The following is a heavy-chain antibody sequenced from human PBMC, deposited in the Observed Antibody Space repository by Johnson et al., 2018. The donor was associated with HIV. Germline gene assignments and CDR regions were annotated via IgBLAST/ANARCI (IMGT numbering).Heavy chain of an antibody. CDR2: ISYDGSNK. D-gene: IGHD6-13*01. V-gene: IGHV3-30*03. CDR1: GFTFDEYG. CDR3: ARAAAAATDAFDI. J-gene: IGHJ3*02. Sequence: QVQLVESGGGVVRPGGSLRLSCAVSGFTFDEYGMSWVRQAPGKGLEWVVVISYDGSNKYYADSVKGRFTISRDNSKNTLYLQMNSLRAEDTAVYYCARAAAAATDAFDIWGQGTMVTVSS.